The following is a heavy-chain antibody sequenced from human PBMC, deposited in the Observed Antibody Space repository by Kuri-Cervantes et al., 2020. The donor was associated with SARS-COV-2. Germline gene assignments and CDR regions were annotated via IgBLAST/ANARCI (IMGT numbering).Heavy chain of an antibody. CDR1: GFTFGDYA. J-gene: IGHJ4*02. V-gene: IGHV3-49*04. Sequence: GGSLRLSCTASGFTFGDYAMSWVRQAPGKGLEWVGFIRSKAYGGTTEYAASVKGRFTISRDDSKSIAYLQMNSLKTEDTAVYYCTRDDFWSGYFVYWGQGTLVTVSS. D-gene: IGHD3-3*01. CDR3: TRDDFWSGYFVY. CDR2: IRSKAYGGTT.